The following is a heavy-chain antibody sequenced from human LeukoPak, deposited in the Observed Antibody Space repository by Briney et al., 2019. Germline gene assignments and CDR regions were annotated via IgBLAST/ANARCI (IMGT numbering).Heavy chain of an antibody. CDR1: RFTFSTYG. Sequence: GGSLRLSCAASRFTFSTYGMHWVRQAPGKGLEWVAVIWYDGNNKYYADSVKGRFTISRDNSKNTLYLQVNSLRAEDTAVYYCARDLGKGRYLDYWGQGTLVTVSS. V-gene: IGHV3-33*01. CDR2: IWYDGNNK. J-gene: IGHJ4*02. D-gene: IGHD4-23*01. CDR3: ARDLGKGRYLDY.